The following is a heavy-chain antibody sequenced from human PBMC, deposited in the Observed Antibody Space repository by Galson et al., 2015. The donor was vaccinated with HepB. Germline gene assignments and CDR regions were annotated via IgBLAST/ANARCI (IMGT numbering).Heavy chain of an antibody. D-gene: IGHD3-16*01. CDR1: GFIFRYHA. V-gene: IGHV3-23*01. Sequence: SLRLSCAGSGFIFRYHAMAWIRQAPGKGLEWVSGINGRGSTRSYSDAVKGRFSISRDNSKDTVFLQMDSLRPEDTAVYYCVKEGAWFGGDWFDPWGQGALVTVS. CDR2: INGRGSTR. CDR3: VKEGAWFGGDWFDP. J-gene: IGHJ5*02.